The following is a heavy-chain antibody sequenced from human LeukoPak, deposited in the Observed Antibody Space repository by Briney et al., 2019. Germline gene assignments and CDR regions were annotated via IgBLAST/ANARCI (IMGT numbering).Heavy chain of an antibody. CDR1: GFTFSSYG. D-gene: IGHD4-17*01. V-gene: IGHV3-7*01. Sequence: GGSLRLSCAASGFTFSSYGMHWVRQAPGKGLEWVANIKQDGSEKCYVDSVKGRFTISRDNSKNTLYLQMNSLRGEDTAVYYCARDSNHDYGDYDSFANEAWFDPWGQGTLVTVSS. J-gene: IGHJ5*02. CDR2: IKQDGSEK. CDR3: ARDSNHDYGDYDSFANEAWFDP.